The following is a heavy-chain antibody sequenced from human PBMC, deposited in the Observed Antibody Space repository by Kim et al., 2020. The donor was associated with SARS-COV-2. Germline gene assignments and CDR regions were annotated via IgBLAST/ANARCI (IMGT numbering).Heavy chain of an antibody. J-gene: IGHJ3*02. V-gene: IGHV4-31*02. D-gene: IGHD3-10*01. Sequence: YNPSLKSRVTISVDTSKNQFSLKLTSVTAADTAVYYCARDLKSLTGAFDIWGQGTMVTVSS. CDR3: ARDLKSLTGAFDI.